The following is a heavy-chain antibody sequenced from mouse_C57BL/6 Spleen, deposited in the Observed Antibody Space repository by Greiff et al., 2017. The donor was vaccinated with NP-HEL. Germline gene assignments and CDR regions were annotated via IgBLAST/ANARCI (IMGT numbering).Heavy chain of an antibody. Sequence: EVQLQQSGPELVKPGASVKIPCKASGYTFTDYNMDWVKQSHGKSLEWIGDINPNNGGTIYNQKFKGKATLTVGKSSSTAYMELRSLTSEDTAVYYCARRAYDEAMDYWGQGTSVTVSS. D-gene: IGHD2-10*01. CDR1: GYTFTDYN. CDR3: ARRAYDEAMDY. CDR2: INPNNGGT. V-gene: IGHV1-18*01. J-gene: IGHJ4*01.